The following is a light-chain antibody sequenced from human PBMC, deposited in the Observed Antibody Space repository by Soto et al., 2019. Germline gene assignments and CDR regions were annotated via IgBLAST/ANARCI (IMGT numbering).Light chain of an antibody. CDR2: LGS. J-gene: IGKJ1*01. CDR1: QSLLHSNGYNY. V-gene: IGKV2-28*01. CDR3: MQGLQIPRLLA. Sequence: DIVMTQSPLSLPVTPGEPASISCRSSQSLLHSNGYNYLDWYLQKPGQSPQLLIYLGSNRASGVPERFSGSGSGTDFTLKISRVGAEDVGVYYCMQGLQIPRLLALGQGTKV.